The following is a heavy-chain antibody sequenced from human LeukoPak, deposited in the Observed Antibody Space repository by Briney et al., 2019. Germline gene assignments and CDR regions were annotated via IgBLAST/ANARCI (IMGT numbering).Heavy chain of an antibody. D-gene: IGHD3-3*01. V-gene: IGHV3-9*01. CDR2: ISWKSGST. J-gene: IGHJ4*02. CDR3: AKDDDFELWSGDHGYFDY. CDR1: ASTFDDHA. Sequence: GRSLRLSCATSASTFDDHAMRWVRHAPGKGLEWLSGISWKSGSTGYADSVKGRFTISRVNDKHSLYLQMSALTTEDTAFYFCAKDDDFELWSGDHGYFDYWGQGSLVRVS.